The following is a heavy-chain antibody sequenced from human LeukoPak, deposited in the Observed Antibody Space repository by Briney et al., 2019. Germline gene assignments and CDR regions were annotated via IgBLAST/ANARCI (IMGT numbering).Heavy chain of an antibody. CDR2: IKSKTDGGTT. D-gene: IGHD3-9*01. Sequence: PGGSLRLSCAASGFTFSNARMSWVRQAPGKGLEWVGRIKSKTDGGTTGYAAPVRGRFTISRDDSKNTLYLQMNSLKTEDTAVYYCTTDHPYDILTGPHIDYWGQGTLVTVSS. J-gene: IGHJ4*02. CDR3: TTDHPYDILTGPHIDY. V-gene: IGHV3-15*01. CDR1: GFTFSNAR.